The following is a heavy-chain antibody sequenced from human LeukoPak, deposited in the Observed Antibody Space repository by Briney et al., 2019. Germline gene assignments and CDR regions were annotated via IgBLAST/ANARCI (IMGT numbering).Heavy chain of an antibody. D-gene: IGHD5-18*01. J-gene: IGHJ4*02. CDR1: GVSISSYY. V-gene: IGHV4-59*01. CDR3: ATGISRWTQLDN. Sequence: PSETLSLTCIVSGVSISSYYCSWIRQPPRKGLEWIGFIYYSGTTTYNPSLKSRVTISLDTSKNQFSLTVNSVTAADTAVYFCATGISRWTQLDNWGQGTLVTVS. CDR2: IYYSGTT.